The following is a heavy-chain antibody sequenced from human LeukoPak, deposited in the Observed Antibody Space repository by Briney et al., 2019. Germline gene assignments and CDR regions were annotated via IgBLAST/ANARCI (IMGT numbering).Heavy chain of an antibody. V-gene: IGHV3-30*02. D-gene: IGHD1-26*01. CDR1: GFTFSSYG. Sequence: GGSLRLSCAASGFTFSSYGMHWVRQAPGKGLEWVSFIRYDGANKYYADSVKGRFTISRDNSKNTLYLQMNSLRPEDTAVYYCARGRPVGASTVEDYWGQGTLVTVSS. CDR2: IRYDGANK. CDR3: ARGRPVGASTVEDY. J-gene: IGHJ4*02.